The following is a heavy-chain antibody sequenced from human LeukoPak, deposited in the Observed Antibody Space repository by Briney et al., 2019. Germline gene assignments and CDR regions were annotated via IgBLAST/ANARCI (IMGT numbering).Heavy chain of an antibody. D-gene: IGHD2-21*02. J-gene: IGHJ5*02. V-gene: IGHV1-69*04. CDR3: ARETYCGGDCYSELWFDP. Sequence: SVKVSCKASGGTFSSYAISWVRQAPGQGLEWMGRIIPILGIANYAQKFQGRVTITADKSTSTAYMELSSLRSEDTAVYYCARETYCGGDCYSELWFDPWGQGTLVTVSP. CDR2: IIPILGIA. CDR1: GGTFSSYA.